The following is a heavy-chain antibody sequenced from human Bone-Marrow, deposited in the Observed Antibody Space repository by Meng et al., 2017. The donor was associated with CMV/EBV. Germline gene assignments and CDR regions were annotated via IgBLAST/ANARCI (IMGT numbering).Heavy chain of an antibody. CDR2: IQVIGHT. CDR1: GASIKNYN. J-gene: IGHJ4*02. Sequence: QVQIQETGPGLVKPSEPLSLTCIVSGASIKNYNWNWVRQPAGQGLEWIGLIQVIGHTVYNPSLKSRVTVSLDASKNQFSLTLNSVTAADTATYYCAGSRPGGGACDYWGQGILVTVSS. CDR3: AGSRPGGGACDY. V-gene: IGHV4-4*07. D-gene: IGHD3-16*01.